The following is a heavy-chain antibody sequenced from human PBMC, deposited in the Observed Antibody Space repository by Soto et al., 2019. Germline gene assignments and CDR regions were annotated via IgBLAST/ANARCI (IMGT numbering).Heavy chain of an antibody. CDR3: AREPGCSSFHW. D-gene: IGHD6-13*01. CDR2: INQDGSVK. CDR1: GFSFSGSW. V-gene: IGHV3-7*01. Sequence: DVQLVESGGGLVQPGGSLRLSCAASGFSFSGSWMSWVRQAPGRGLEFVANINQDGSVKNYVDSVKGRFTISRDSAKNSVFLQMSGLSDAESGGYYRAREPGCSSFHWWRQGTLVPVS. J-gene: IGHJ4*02.